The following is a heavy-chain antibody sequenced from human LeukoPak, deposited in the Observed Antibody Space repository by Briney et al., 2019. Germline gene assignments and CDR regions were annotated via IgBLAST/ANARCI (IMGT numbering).Heavy chain of an antibody. Sequence: PGGSLRLSCAASGFSFSRYSMNWVRQVPGKGLEWVSSISATSGYIYYADSVKGRFTISRDNAKNSLYLQMNSLRAEDTALYYCARENGYSYGYEVDCWGQGTLVTVTS. J-gene: IGHJ4*02. D-gene: IGHD5-18*01. CDR1: GFSFSRYS. V-gene: IGHV3-21*01. CDR2: ISATSGYI. CDR3: ARENGYSYGYEVDC.